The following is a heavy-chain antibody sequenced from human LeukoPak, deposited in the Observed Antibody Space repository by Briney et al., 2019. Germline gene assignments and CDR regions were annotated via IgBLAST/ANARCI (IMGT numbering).Heavy chain of an antibody. CDR1: GYTVTGYY. J-gene: IGHJ4*02. Sequence: ASVKVSCKASGYTVTGYYMHWVRQAPGQGLEWMGWINPNNGGTYLAQKFQGRVTLTRDASITTAYMGLPRLRSDDTAVYFCARESRPGRFGELFDSWGQGTLVIVSS. V-gene: IGHV1-2*02. CDR2: INPNNGGT. CDR3: ARESRPGRFGELFDS. D-gene: IGHD3-10*01.